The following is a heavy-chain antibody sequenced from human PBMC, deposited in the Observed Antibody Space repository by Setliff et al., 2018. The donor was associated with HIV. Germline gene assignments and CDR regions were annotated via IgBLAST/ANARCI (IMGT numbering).Heavy chain of an antibody. CDR2: IYHSGST. J-gene: IGHJ3*02. CDR1: GYFISSGYY. Sequence: LSLTCAVSGYFISSGYYWGWIRQPPGKGLEWIGSIYHSGSTHYNPSLKSRVTISVDTSKNQFSLKLNSVTAADTAVYYCARGRWFGENDAFDIWGQGTMVTVSS. D-gene: IGHD3-10*01. V-gene: IGHV4-38-2*01. CDR3: ARGRWFGENDAFDI.